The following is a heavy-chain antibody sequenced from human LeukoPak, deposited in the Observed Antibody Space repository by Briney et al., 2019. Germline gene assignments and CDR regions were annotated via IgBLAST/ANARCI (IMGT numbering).Heavy chain of an antibody. CDR1: GGTFSSYA. V-gene: IGHV1-69*13. CDR3: ARGYGDYYYYYGMDV. Sequence: SVKVSCKASGGTFSSYAISWVRQAPGQGLEWMGGIIPIFGTANYAQKFQGRVTITADESTSTAYMEQSSLRSEDTAVYYCARGYGDYYYYYGMDVWGQGTTVTVSS. D-gene: IGHD4-17*01. J-gene: IGHJ6*02. CDR2: IIPIFGTA.